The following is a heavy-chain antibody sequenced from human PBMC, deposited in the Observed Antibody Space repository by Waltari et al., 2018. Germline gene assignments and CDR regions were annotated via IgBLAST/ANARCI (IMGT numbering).Heavy chain of an antibody. V-gene: IGHV3-23*01. D-gene: IGHD3-22*01. CDR3: VREGYSYDTGYYSGGYFDY. Sequence: EVQLLDSGGALVQPGGPLRLSCAASGFTFASFGMSWSRRGPGKGREVVSGVRGSGQTTYHADSGKGRFTISRDNAKNIVYLQMSSLRAEDTAAYFCVREGYSYDTGYYSGGYFDYWGQGTLVTVSS. J-gene: IGHJ4*02. CDR2: VRGSGQTT. CDR1: GFTFASFG.